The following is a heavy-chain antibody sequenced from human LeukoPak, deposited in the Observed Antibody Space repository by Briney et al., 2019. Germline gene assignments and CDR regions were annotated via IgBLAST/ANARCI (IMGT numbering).Heavy chain of an antibody. CDR1: GCSISSGSYY. CDR2: ISTSGST. D-gene: IGHD5-12*01. Sequence: SEPLSLTCTAAGCSISSGSYYWSWIRQPAGKGLEWIVRISTSGSTNYNPSLKSRITISVYTTQNSLSLMLIPATAAASPFYSFARVVAARGFDRWGQGTLVTVPS. CDR3: ARVVAARGFDR. J-gene: IGHJ5*02. V-gene: IGHV4-61*02.